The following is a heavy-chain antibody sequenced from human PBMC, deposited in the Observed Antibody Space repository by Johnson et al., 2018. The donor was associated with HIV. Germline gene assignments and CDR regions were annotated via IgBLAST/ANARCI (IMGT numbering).Heavy chain of an antibody. CDR1: GFTVSSNY. D-gene: IGHD2-15*01. J-gene: IGHJ3*02. CDR3: ASYCSGGSCYRRSPSDAFDI. V-gene: IGHV3-66*02. CDR2: VYSGGTT. Sequence: EVQLVESGGGLVQPGGSLRLSCAASGFTVSSNYMSWVRQAPGKGLESVSVVYSGGTTHYADSVKGRSTISRDNSKNTLYLQMNSLRAEDTAVYYCASYCSGGSCYRRSPSDAFDIWGQGTMVTVSS.